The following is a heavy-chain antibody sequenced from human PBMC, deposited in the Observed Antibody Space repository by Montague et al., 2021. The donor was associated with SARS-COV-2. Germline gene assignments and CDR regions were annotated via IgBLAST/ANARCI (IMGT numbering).Heavy chain of an antibody. V-gene: IGHV6-1*01. Sequence: CAISGDSVSSNIAAWNWIRLSPSRGLEWLGRTYYRSKWYNDYAVSVRSRITISPDTSKNQFSLQLNSVTPEDTAVYYCTQERGPGRTTWHYLDYWGQGTLVTVSS. CDR1: GDSVSSNIAA. CDR2: TYYRSKWYN. D-gene: IGHD1-14*01. CDR3: TQERGPGRTTWHYLDY. J-gene: IGHJ4*02.